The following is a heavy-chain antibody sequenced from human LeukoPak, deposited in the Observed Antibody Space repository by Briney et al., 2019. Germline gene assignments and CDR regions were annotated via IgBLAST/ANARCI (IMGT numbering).Heavy chain of an antibody. CDR3: AKVRFGESDYFDY. CDR2: ISGSGGST. Sequence: QSGGSLRLSCAASGFTFSSYAMSWVRQAPGKGLEWVSAISGSGGSTYYADSVKGRFTISRDNSKKTLYLQMNSLRAEDTAVYYCAKVRFGESDYFDYWGQGTLVTVSS. D-gene: IGHD3-10*01. J-gene: IGHJ4*02. CDR1: GFTFSSYA. V-gene: IGHV3-23*01.